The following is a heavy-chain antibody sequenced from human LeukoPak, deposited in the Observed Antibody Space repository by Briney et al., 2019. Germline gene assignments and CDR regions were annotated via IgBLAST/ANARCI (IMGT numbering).Heavy chain of an antibody. Sequence: ASVKVSCKASGYTFTTYGISWVRQAPGQGLEWMGWISTYSGATNYVQNLQGRVTMTTDTSTTTAYMELRSLRADDTAVYYCARVSSSSWYAAFDYWGQGTLVTVSS. CDR1: GYTFTTYG. CDR2: ISTYSGAT. J-gene: IGHJ4*02. D-gene: IGHD6-13*01. CDR3: ARVSSSSWYAAFDY. V-gene: IGHV1-18*01.